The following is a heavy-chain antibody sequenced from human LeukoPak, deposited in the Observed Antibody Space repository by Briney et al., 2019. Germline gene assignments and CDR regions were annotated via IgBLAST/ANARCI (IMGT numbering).Heavy chain of an antibody. Sequence: PGRSLRLSCAASGFTFSSYAMSWVRQAPGKGLEWVSAISGSGGSTYYADSVKGRFTISRDNSKNTLYLQMNSLRAEDTAVYYCAFDYASGSYLGFDYWGQGTLVTVSS. D-gene: IGHD3-10*01. CDR3: AFDYASGSYLGFDY. V-gene: IGHV3-23*01. CDR1: GFTFSSYA. J-gene: IGHJ4*02. CDR2: ISGSGGST.